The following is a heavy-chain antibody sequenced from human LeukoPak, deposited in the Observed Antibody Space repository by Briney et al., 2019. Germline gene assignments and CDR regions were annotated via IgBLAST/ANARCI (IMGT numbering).Heavy chain of an antibody. CDR3: ARVGYYESSGYYEY. CDR2: INPNSGGT. D-gene: IGHD3-22*01. J-gene: IGHJ4*02. Sequence: ASVEVSCKASGYTLTDYYMHWVRQAPGQGLEWMGRINPNSGGTNYAQKFQGRVTMTRDTSISTVYMELSRLRSDDTAVYYCARVGYYESSGYYEYWGQGTLVTVS. V-gene: IGHV1-2*06. CDR1: GYTLTDYY.